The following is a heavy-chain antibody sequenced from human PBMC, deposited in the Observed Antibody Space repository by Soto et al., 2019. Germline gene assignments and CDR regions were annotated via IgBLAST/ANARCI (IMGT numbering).Heavy chain of an antibody. CDR3: AKVNGVVYYYGSGVRDGMDV. D-gene: IGHD3-10*01. J-gene: IGHJ6*02. V-gene: IGHV1-58*01. Sequence: SVKVSCKASGFTFTSSAVQWVRQARGQRLEWIGWIVVGSGNTNYAQKFQERVTITRDMSTSTAYMELNSLRAEDTAVYYCAKVNGVVYYYGSGVRDGMDVWGQGTTVTVSS. CDR1: GFTFTSSA. CDR2: IVVGSGNT.